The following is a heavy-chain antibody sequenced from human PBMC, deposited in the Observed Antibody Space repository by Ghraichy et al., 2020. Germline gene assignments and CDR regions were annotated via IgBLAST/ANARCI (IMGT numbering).Heavy chain of an antibody. Sequence: GGSLRLSCAASGFSFGTYWMYWVRQAPGEGLKWVACVSPDGGETYYVDSVTGRFTVSRDNTKNSVFLQMNSLRADDTTVYYCARSNRGSWRYFDQWGQGTLVTVSP. V-gene: IGHV3-7*01. CDR2: VSPDGGET. J-gene: IGHJ4*02. D-gene: IGHD1-26*01. CDR3: ARSNRGSWRYFDQ. CDR1: GFSFGTYW.